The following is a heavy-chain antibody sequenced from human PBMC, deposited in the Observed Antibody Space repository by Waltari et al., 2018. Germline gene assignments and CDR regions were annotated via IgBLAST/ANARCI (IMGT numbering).Heavy chain of an antibody. V-gene: IGHV1-24*01. Sequence: QVQLVQSGAEVKKPGASVKVSCRVSGDTLSELYIHWVRQAPGKGLEWMGGFYSENEKAIYPQRFQGRVTITEDTYIDTAYMELSSLRSDDKAVYYCATVTGSCSGGNCHLRLDYWGQGTLVTVSS. CDR2: FYSENEKA. CDR1: GDTLSELY. D-gene: IGHD2-15*01. CDR3: ATVTGSCSGGNCHLRLDY. J-gene: IGHJ4*02.